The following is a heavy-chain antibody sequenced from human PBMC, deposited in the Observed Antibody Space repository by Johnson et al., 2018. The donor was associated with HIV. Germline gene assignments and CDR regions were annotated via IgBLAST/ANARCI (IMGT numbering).Heavy chain of an antibody. Sequence: QVQLVESGGGVVQPGRSLRLSCAASGFTFSNYGMHWVRQAPGKGLEWVAFIWYDGTNKYYADSVKGRFTISRDNSKTTLYLQMNSLRAEDTAVYYCARDGWGSRGWDDAFDIWGQGTMVTVSS. CDR2: IWYDGTNK. CDR1: GFTFSNYG. CDR3: ARDGWGSRGWDDAFDI. D-gene: IGHD6-19*01. V-gene: IGHV3-33*01. J-gene: IGHJ3*02.